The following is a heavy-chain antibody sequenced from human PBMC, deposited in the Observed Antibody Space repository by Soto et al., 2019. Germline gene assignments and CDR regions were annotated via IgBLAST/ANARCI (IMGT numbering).Heavy chain of an antibody. CDR2: IYVSGST. CDR3: ARVAKYYDIYA. V-gene: IGHV4-4*07. D-gene: IGHD3-3*01. CDR1: GGSLGSYY. J-gene: IGHJ4*02. Sequence: PSETLSLTCTVSGGSLGSYYWSWIRQPAGKGLEWIGRIYVSGSTNYNPSLKSRVTISSDTSKNQVYLSLTSVTAADTAIYFCARVAKYYDIYAWGQGTLVTVSS.